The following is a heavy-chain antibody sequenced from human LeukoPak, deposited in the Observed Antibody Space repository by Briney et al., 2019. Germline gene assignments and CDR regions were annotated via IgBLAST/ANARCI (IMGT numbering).Heavy chain of an antibody. V-gene: IGHV1-46*01. Sequence: ASVKVSCKASGYTFPSYFMHWVRQTPGQGLEWMGIINPTGGSTTYAQKFQGRVTMTRDTSTSTVYMELSSLRSDDTAVYYCARTAARRFDYWGQGTLVTVSS. CDR3: ARTAARRFDY. J-gene: IGHJ4*02. CDR2: INPTGGST. D-gene: IGHD6-6*01. CDR1: GYTFPSYF.